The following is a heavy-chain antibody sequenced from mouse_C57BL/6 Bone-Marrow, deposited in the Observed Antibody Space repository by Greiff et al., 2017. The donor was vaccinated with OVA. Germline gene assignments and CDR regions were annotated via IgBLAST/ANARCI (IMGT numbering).Heavy chain of an antibody. Sequence: VKLVESGPGLVQPSQSLSITCTVSGFSLTSYGVHWVRQSPGKGLEWLGVIWRGGSTDYNAAFMSRLSITKDNSKSQVFFKMNSLQADDTAIYYCAKKGGGHWYFDVWGTGTTVTVSS. V-gene: IGHV2-5*01. J-gene: IGHJ1*03. CDR1: GFSLTSYG. D-gene: IGHD1-1*02. CDR3: AKKGGGHWYFDV. CDR2: IWRGGST.